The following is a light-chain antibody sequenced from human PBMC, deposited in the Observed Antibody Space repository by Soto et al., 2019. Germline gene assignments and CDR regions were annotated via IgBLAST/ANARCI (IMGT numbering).Light chain of an antibody. CDR3: QQYGSSPLT. CDR2: GAS. Sequence: EIVLTQSPGPLSLSPGERATLSCRASQSVRSTYLAWYQQKPGQAPRLLIYGASSRATGIPDRFSGSGSGTDFTLTISRLEPEDFAVYYCQQYGSSPLTFGQGTRVEIK. V-gene: IGKV3-20*01. CDR1: QSVRSTY. J-gene: IGKJ1*01.